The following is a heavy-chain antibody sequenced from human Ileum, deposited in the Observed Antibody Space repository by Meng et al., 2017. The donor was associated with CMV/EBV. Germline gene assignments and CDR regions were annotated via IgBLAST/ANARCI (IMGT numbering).Heavy chain of an antibody. D-gene: IGHD3-22*01. J-gene: IGHJ4*02. CDR3: ARHRYSSAYSSFDF. CDR2: ISYSGNT. Sequence: SGYSSSSGSHFWGCIRQPPGEGLEWIWSISYSGNTYYKPSLKSRLTISGDTPKNQFSLKLSSVTAADTAVYYCARHRYSSAYSSFDFWGRGTLVTVSS. V-gene: IGHV4-39*01. CDR1: GYSSSSGSHF.